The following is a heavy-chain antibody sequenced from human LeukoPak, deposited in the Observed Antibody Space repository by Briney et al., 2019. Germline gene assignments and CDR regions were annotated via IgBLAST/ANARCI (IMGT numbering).Heavy chain of an antibody. CDR3: ASEMEEDDY. V-gene: IGHV3-7*05. J-gene: IGHJ4*02. Sequence: GGSLRLSCAASGFTFSSYWMSWVRQAPGKGLEGVVNIKQDGREKYYVDSVKGRFTISRDNAKNSLYLQMNSLRAEDTAVYYCASEMEEDDYWGQGTLVTVSS. CDR1: GFTFSSYW. CDR2: IKQDGREK. D-gene: IGHD1-1*01.